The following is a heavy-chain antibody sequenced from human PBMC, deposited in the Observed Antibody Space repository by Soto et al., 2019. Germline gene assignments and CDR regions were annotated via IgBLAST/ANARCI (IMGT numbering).Heavy chain of an antibody. CDR1: GFTFSSYG. D-gene: IGHD2-2*01. Sequence: QVQLEESGGGVVQPGRSLRLSCAASGFTFSSYGMHWVRQAPGKGLEWVALIWFDGSDKYYVDSVKGRFTISRDNFKNTVHLQMNSLRVEDTAVYYCARLYCSSSSCYSVGAFDIRGQGTVVTVSS. CDR2: IWFDGSDK. J-gene: IGHJ3*02. CDR3: ARLYCSSSSCYSVGAFDI. V-gene: IGHV3-33*01.